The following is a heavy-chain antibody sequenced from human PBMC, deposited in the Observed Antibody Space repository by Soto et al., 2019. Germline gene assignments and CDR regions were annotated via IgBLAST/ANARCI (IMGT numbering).Heavy chain of an antibody. V-gene: IGHV3-7*03. CDR1: GFTFSSYW. D-gene: IGHD3-16*01. CDR3: ARGTSHYYYAHVWY. J-gene: IGHJ4*02. CDR2: IQHDGRET. Sequence: GRCRRLSCGASGFTFSSYWMSWVRQAPEKALECVANIQHDGRETFYVDFLKGRFTSSRDNSNNTLYLPMDRLGVEGTAVYYCARGTSHYYYAHVWYWGLGALVPVSS.